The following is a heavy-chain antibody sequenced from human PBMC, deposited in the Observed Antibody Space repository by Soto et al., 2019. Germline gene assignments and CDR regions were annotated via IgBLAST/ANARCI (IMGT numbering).Heavy chain of an antibody. CDR2: IYYNGIT. CDR1: VGCINSAYYY. J-gene: IGHJ4*02. CDR3: ARVRDGYNYSSFDY. Sequence: PWETLSLTCTFSVGCINSAYYYWSWIRQHPGKGLEWIGYIYYNGITYYNPSLKSRVTISIATSKNQFSLRLSSVTAADTAVYYCARVRDGYNYSSFDYWVQGTLVTVSS. V-gene: IGHV4-31*03. D-gene: IGHD5-12*01.